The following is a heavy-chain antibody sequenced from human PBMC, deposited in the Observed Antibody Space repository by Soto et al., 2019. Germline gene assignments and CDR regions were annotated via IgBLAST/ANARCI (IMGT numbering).Heavy chain of an antibody. CDR3: ARLGTSVAEYDY. V-gene: IGHV1-2*02. J-gene: IGHJ4*02. CDR1: GYSFTGYY. CDR2: INPDSGDT. Sequence: QVQLVQSGAEVKKPGASVKVSCEASGYSFTGYYMHWVRQAPGQGLEWMGWINPDSGDTSYAQKFQGRVTMTRDTSISTAYMELSRLRSDDTAVFYSARLGTSVAEYDYWGQGTLVTVSS. D-gene: IGHD6-19*01.